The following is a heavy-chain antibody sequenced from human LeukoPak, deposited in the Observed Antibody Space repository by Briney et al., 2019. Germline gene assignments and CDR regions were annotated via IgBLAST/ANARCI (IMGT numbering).Heavy chain of an antibody. Sequence: SETLSLTCDVSGGSMSSSNWWSWVRQPPGKGLEWIGEIYHSGSTYYNPSLKSRVTISVDTSKNQFSLKLSSVTAADTAVYYCARGRGGSYYGFYYYYYMDVWGKGTTVTVSS. D-gene: IGHD1-26*01. J-gene: IGHJ6*03. CDR1: GGSMSSSNW. CDR3: ARGRGGSYYGFYYYYYMDV. CDR2: IYHSGST. V-gene: IGHV4-4*02.